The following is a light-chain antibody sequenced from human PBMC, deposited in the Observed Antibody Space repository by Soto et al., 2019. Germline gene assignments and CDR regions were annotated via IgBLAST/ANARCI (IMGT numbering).Light chain of an antibody. Sequence: DIQITQSPSSVSASVGDRVTITCRASQSISNYLNWYQQKPGKAPKLLIYAASSLQSGVPSRFSGSGSGTDFTLTISSLQPEDFATYYCQQSYSTPPITFGQGTRLEIK. CDR3: QQSYSTPPIT. V-gene: IGKV1-39*01. CDR2: AAS. CDR1: QSISNY. J-gene: IGKJ5*01.